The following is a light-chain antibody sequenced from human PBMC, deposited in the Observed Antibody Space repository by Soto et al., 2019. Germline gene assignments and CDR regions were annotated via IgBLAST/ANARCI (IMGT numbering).Light chain of an antibody. CDR2: EVS. CDR1: SSDVGGYNY. CDR3: SSYAGSNKPYV. J-gene: IGLJ1*01. V-gene: IGLV2-8*01. Sequence: QSVLTQPPSASGSPGQSVTISCTGTSSDVGGYNYVSWYQQHPGKAPKLMIYEVSKRPSGVPDRFSGSRSGNTASLTVSGLQAEDEAEYYCSSYAGSNKPYVFAPGTKLTVL.